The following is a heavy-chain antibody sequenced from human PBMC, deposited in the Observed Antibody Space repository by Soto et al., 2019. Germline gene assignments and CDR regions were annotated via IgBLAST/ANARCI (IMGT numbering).Heavy chain of an antibody. J-gene: IGHJ3*02. CDR1: GYTFTGYY. Sequence: VKVSCKASGYTFTGYYMHWVRQAPGQGLEWMGWINPNSGGTNYAQKFQGWVTMTRDTSISTAYMELSRLRSDDTSVYYCARERYCSSTSCFRNDAFDIWGQGTMVTVSS. V-gene: IGHV1-2*04. D-gene: IGHD2-2*01. CDR3: ARERYCSSTSCFRNDAFDI. CDR2: INPNSGGT.